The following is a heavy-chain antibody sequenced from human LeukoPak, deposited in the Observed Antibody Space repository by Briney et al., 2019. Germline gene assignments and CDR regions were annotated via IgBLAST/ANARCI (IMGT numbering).Heavy chain of an antibody. Sequence: SETLSLTCAVYGGSFSGYYWSWIRQPPRKGLEWIGEINHSGSTNYNPSLKSRVTISVDTSKNQFSLKLSSVTAADTAVYYCARGSWAAAAHFDYWGQGTLVTVSS. CDR3: ARGSWAAAAHFDY. V-gene: IGHV4-34*01. D-gene: IGHD6-13*01. J-gene: IGHJ4*02. CDR2: INHSGST. CDR1: GGSFSGYY.